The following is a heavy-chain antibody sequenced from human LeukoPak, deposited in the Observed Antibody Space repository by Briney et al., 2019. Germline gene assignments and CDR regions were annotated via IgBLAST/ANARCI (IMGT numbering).Heavy chain of an antibody. V-gene: IGHV1-46*01. J-gene: IGHJ5*02. CDR2: LNSSGGST. CDR3: AKDPYYYDSSGYL. CDR1: GYIFTDYY. Sequence: ASVKVSCKTSGYIFTDYYIHWVRQAPGQGLEWMGILNSSGGSTTYAQKFQGRITMTRDASTSTVYMELRSLRSEDTAVYYCAKDPYYYDSSGYLWGQGTLVTVSS. D-gene: IGHD3-22*01.